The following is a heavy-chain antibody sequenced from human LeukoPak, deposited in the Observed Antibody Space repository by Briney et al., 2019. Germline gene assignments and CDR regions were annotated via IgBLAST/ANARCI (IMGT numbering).Heavy chain of an antibody. D-gene: IGHD1-26*01. J-gene: IGHJ4*02. CDR2: IIPIFGTA. CDR3: ATGIVGATIFDY. CDR1: GGTFSSYA. Sequence: SVKVSCKASGGTFSSYAISWVRQAPGQGLEWMGGIIPIFGTANYAQKFQGRVTMTEDTSTDTAYMELSSLRSEDTAVYYCATGIVGATIFDYWGQGTLVTVSS. V-gene: IGHV1-69*06.